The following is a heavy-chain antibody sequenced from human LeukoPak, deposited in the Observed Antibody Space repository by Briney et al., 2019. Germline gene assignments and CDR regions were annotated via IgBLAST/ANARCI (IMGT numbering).Heavy chain of an antibody. Sequence: ASVKVSCKPSGYTFTSYGISWVRQAPGQRLEWMGWISAYNGNTNYAQKLQGRVTMTTDTTTSAAYMELRSLRSDATAVYYCARDDTLAAAGTKDYWGQGTLVTVSS. CDR1: GYTFTSYG. J-gene: IGHJ4*02. D-gene: IGHD6-13*01. V-gene: IGHV1-18*04. CDR3: ARDDTLAAAGTKDY. CDR2: ISAYNGNT.